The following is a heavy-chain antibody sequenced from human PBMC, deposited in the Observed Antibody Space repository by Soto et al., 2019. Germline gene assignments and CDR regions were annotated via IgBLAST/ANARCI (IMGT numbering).Heavy chain of an antibody. CDR2: INHSGST. CDR3: ARATLGYCSGGSCSSPLSGYYYMDV. V-gene: IGHV4-34*01. D-gene: IGHD2-15*01. CDR1: GGSFSGYY. J-gene: IGHJ6*03. Sequence: SETLSLTCAVYGGSFSGYYWSWIRQPPGKGLEWIGEINHSGSTNYNPSLKSRVTISVDTSKNQFSLKLSSVTAADTAVYYCARATLGYCSGGSCSSPLSGYYYMDVWGKGTTVTVSS.